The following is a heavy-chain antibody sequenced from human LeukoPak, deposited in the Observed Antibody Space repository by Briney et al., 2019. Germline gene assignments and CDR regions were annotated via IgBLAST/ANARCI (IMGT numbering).Heavy chain of an antibody. J-gene: IGHJ3*02. CDR1: GGSISSSSYY. D-gene: IGHD3-10*02. Sequence: SETLSLTCTVSGGSISSSSYYWGWIRQPAGKGLEWIGRIYTSGSTNYNPSLKSRVTMSVDTSKNQFSLKLGSVAAADTAVYYCASHSVHDAFDIWGQGTMVTVSS. CDR3: ASHSVHDAFDI. V-gene: IGHV4-61*02. CDR2: IYTSGST.